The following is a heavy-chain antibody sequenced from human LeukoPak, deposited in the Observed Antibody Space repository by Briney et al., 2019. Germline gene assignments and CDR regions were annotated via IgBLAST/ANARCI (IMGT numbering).Heavy chain of an antibody. CDR1: GYTFTSYD. CDR3: ARGNSITMVRGVIRAGGDY. Sequence: GASVKDSCKASGYTFTSYDINWVRQATGQGLEWMGWMNPSSGNTGYAHKFQGRVTMTRNTSISTAYMELSSLRSEDTAVYYCARGNSITMVRGVIRAGGDYWGQGTLVTVSS. CDR2: MNPSSGNT. J-gene: IGHJ4*02. D-gene: IGHD3-10*01. V-gene: IGHV1-8*01.